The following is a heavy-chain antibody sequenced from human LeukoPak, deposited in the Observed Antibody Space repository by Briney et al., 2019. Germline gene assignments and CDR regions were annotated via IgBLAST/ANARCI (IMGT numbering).Heavy chain of an antibody. Sequence: ASVKVSCTASGYTFTSYDINWVRQATGQGVEWMGWMNPNSGNTGYAQKFQGRVTMTRNTSISTAYMELSSLRSEDTAVYYCARGRYCSSTSCYIDAFDIWGQGTMVTVSS. V-gene: IGHV1-8*01. J-gene: IGHJ3*02. CDR3: ARGRYCSSTSCYIDAFDI. CDR2: MNPNSGNT. CDR1: GYTFTSYD. D-gene: IGHD2-2*01.